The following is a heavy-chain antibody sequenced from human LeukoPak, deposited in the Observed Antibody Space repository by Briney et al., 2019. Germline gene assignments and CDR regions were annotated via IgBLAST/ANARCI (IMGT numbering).Heavy chain of an antibody. CDR3: ARFALGPIAVAPYFDY. Sequence: GGSLRLSCAASGFTFSSYWMSWVRQAPGKGLEWVANIKQDGSEKYYVDSVKGRFTISRDNAKNSLYLQMSSLRAEDTAVYYCARFALGPIAVAPYFDYWGQGTLVTVSS. CDR2: IKQDGSEK. D-gene: IGHD6-19*01. V-gene: IGHV3-7*01. J-gene: IGHJ4*02. CDR1: GFTFSSYW.